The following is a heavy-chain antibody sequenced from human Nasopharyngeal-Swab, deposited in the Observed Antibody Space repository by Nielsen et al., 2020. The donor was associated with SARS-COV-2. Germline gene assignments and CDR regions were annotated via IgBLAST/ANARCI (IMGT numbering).Heavy chain of an antibody. D-gene: IGHD3-3*01. CDR3: ARDPLKSITIFGVVSYSYGMDV. CDR2: INHGGST. J-gene: IGHJ6*02. CDR1: GGSFSGYY. Sequence: SETLSLTCAVYGGSFSGYYWSWIRQPPGKGLEWIGEINHGGSTNYNPSLKSRVTISVDTSKNQFSLKLSSVTAADTAVYYCARDPLKSITIFGVVSYSYGMDVWGQGTTVTVSS. V-gene: IGHV4-34*01.